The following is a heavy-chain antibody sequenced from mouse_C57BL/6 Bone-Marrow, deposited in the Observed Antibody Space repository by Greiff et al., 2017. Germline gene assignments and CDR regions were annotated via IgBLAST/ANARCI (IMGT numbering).Heavy chain of an antibody. CDR1: GYTFTDYY. V-gene: IGHV1-26*01. CDR3: ALGLDFDY. J-gene: IGHJ2*01. CDR2: INPNNGGT. Sequence: VQLQQSGPELVKPGASVKISCKASGYTFTDYYMNWVKQSPGKSLEWIGDINPNNGGTSYNQKFKGKATLTVDKSSSTAYMELRSLTSEGSAVYYCALGLDFDYWGQGTTLTVSS. D-gene: IGHD4-1*01.